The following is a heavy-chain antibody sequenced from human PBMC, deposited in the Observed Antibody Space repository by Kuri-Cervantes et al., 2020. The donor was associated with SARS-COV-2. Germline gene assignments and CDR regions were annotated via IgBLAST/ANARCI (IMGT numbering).Heavy chain of an antibody. V-gene: IGHV1-8*02. D-gene: IGHD2-21*02. CDR1: GYTFTSYG. J-gene: IGHJ3*02. CDR3: ARDSGDWDPDGFDI. Sequence: ASVKVSCKASGYTFTSYGISWVRQASGQGLEWMGWMNPDTGNAGYAQKFQGRVTLTRLTSISTAYMELSSLRFEDAAVYYCARDSGDWDPDGFDIWGQGTMVTVSS. CDR2: MNPDTGNA.